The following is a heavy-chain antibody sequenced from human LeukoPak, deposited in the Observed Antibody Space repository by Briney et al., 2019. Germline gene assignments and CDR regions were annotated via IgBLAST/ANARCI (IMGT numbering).Heavy chain of an antibody. CDR1: GGSFSGYY. Sequence: PSETLSLTCAVYGGSFSGYYWSWIRQPPGKGLEWIGEINHSGSTNYNPSLKSRVTISVDTSKNQFSLKLSSVTAADTAVYYCARAAITMVRGARGLLDYSGQGTLVTVSS. V-gene: IGHV4-34*01. J-gene: IGHJ4*02. CDR2: INHSGST. D-gene: IGHD3-10*01. CDR3: ARAAITMVRGARGLLDY.